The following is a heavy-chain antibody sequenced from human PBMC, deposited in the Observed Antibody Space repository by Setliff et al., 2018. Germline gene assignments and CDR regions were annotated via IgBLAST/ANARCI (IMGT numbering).Heavy chain of an antibody. CDR3: ASGYYDSSGYLPFDY. Sequence: GASVKVSCKASGYTFTSYAMHWVRQAPGQRLEWMGWINAGNGNTKYSQKFQGRVTITADKSTSTAYVELSSLRSEDTAVYYCASGYYDSSGYLPFDYWGQGTLVTVSS. J-gene: IGHJ4*02. D-gene: IGHD3-22*01. CDR1: GYTFTSYA. CDR2: INAGNGNT. V-gene: IGHV1-3*01.